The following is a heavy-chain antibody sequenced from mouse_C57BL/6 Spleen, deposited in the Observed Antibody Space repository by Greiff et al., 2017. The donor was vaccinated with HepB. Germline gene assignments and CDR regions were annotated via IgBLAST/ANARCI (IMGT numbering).Heavy chain of an antibody. V-gene: IGHV1-50*01. CDR3: ARLNWDVEGDFDY. Sequence: VQLQQSGAELVKPGASVKLSCKASGYTFTSYWMQWVKQRPGQGLEWIGEIDPSDSYTNYNQKFKGKATLTVDTSSSTAYMQLSSLTSEDSAVYYCARLNWDVEGDFDYWGQGTTLTVSS. J-gene: IGHJ2*01. CDR2: IDPSDSYT. D-gene: IGHD4-1*01. CDR1: GYTFTSYW.